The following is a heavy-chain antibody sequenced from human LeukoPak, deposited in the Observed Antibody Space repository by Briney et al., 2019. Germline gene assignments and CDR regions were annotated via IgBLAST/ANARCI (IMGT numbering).Heavy chain of an antibody. CDR3: AKGSGYSYGYPNWFDP. CDR2: MSYDGSNK. D-gene: IGHD5-18*01. Sequence: GRSLRLSCAASGFTFSSYAMHWVRQAPGKGLEWVAVMSYDGSNKYYADSVKGRFTISRDNSKNTLYLQMNSLRAEDTAVYYCAKGSGYSYGYPNWFDPWGQGTLVTVSS. J-gene: IGHJ5*02. CDR1: GFTFSSYA. V-gene: IGHV3-30*04.